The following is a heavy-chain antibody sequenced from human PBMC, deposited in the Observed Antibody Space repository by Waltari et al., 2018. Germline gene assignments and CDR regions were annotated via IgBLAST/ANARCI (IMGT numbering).Heavy chain of an antibody. V-gene: IGHV3-30*01. J-gene: IGHJ4*02. Sequence: QVQLVESGGGVVQPGRSLRLSCAASGFTFSSYAMHWVRQAPGKGLEWVAVISYDGSNKYYADSVKGRFTISRDNSKNTLYLQMNSLRAEDTAVYYCVRESRKAAAGDYWGQGTLVTVSS. CDR2: ISYDGSNK. CDR1: GFTFSSYA. D-gene: IGHD6-13*01. CDR3: VRESRKAAAGDY.